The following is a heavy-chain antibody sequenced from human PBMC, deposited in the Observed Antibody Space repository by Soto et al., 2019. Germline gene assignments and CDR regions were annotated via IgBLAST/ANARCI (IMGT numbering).Heavy chain of an antibody. CDR3: AHRQAGSDGFDI. CDR1: GFSLSTSGVG. CDR2: IYWDNAK. Sequence: QITLKESGPTLVKLTQTLTLTCISSGFSLSTSGVGVGWIRQPPGKDLECLALIYWDNAKRYSPALKSRLTITTDTSQNPVVLTMPNVDPVDTATYYCAHRQAGSDGFDISRQGTMVTVSS. D-gene: IGHD3-10*01. V-gene: IGHV2-5*02. J-gene: IGHJ3*02.